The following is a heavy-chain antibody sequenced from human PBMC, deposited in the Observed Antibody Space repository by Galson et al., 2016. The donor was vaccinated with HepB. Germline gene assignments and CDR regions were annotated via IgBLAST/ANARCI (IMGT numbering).Heavy chain of an antibody. D-gene: IGHD3-10*01. V-gene: IGHV3-30*03. J-gene: IGHJ4*02. CDR1: GFRFTYYG. Sequence: SLRLSCAASGFRFTYYGLHWVRQAPGKGLEWVAVISYDGNKEYYADSVKGRFTIFRDNSKNTVYLQMNSLRAEETAVYYCARAVHGSGSYWDKWGQGTLVAVSS. CDR3: ARAVHGSGSYWDK. CDR2: ISYDGNKE.